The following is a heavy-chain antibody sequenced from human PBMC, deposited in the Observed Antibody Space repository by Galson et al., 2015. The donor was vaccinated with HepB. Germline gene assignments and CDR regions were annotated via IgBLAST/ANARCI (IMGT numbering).Heavy chain of an antibody. J-gene: IGHJ4*02. D-gene: IGHD4-17*01. CDR1: GFTFTNYW. CDR3: AREATVTAYNFDY. Sequence: SLRLSCAASGFTFTNYWMSWVRQAPGKGLEWVANMKHDASEKYYVDSVKGRFSIFRDNAKNSVYLQMNSLRAEDTAVYYCAREATVTAYNFDYWGQGTLVSVSS. V-gene: IGHV3-7*03. CDR2: MKHDASEK.